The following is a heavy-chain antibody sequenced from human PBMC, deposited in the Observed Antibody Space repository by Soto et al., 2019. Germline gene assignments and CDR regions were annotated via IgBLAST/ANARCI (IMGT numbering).Heavy chain of an antibody. D-gene: IGHD6-6*01. Sequence: SETLSLTCTVSGGSISSSSYYWGWIRQPPGRGLEWIGSIYYSGSTYYNPSLKSRVTISVDTSKNQFSLKLSSVTAADTAVYYCARLRIGSSSDYYYYYGMDVWRQGTTVTVSS. J-gene: IGHJ6*02. CDR3: ARLRIGSSSDYYYYYGMDV. CDR1: GGSISSSSYY. CDR2: IYYSGST. V-gene: IGHV4-39*01.